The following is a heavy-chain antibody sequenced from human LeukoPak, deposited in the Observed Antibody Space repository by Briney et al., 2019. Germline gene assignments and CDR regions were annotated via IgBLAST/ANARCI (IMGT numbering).Heavy chain of an antibody. J-gene: IGHJ4*02. Sequence: GASVKVSCEASGYTFTSYAMHWVRQAPGQRLEWMGWINAGNGNTKYSQKFQGRVTITRDTSASTAYMELSSLRSEDTAVYYCARDPGSGWYYFDYWGQGTLVTVSS. CDR3: ARDPGSGWYYFDY. CDR2: INAGNGNT. CDR1: GYTFTSYA. V-gene: IGHV1-3*01. D-gene: IGHD6-19*01.